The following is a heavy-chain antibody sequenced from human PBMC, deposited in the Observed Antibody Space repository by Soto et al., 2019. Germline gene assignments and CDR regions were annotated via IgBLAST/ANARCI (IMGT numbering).Heavy chain of an antibody. J-gene: IGHJ4*02. CDR2: ISGSGGST. Sequence: PGGSLRLSCAASGFTFSSYAMSWVRQAPGKGLEWVSAISGSGGSTYYADSVKGRFTISRDNSKNTLYLQMNSLRAEDTAVYYCAKDGSDFPPAYYDFWSGYFDYWGQGTLVTVSS. CDR1: GFTFSSYA. V-gene: IGHV3-23*01. D-gene: IGHD3-3*01. CDR3: AKDGSDFPPAYYDFWSGYFDY.